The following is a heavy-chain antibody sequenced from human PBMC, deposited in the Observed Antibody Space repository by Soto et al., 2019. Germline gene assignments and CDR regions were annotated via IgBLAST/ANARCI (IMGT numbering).Heavy chain of an antibody. J-gene: IGHJ3*02. D-gene: IGHD2-8*02. CDR3: AKATATGGGAFDI. Sequence: EVQVLESGGGLVQPGGSLRLSCVASGFTCSSYDMSWVRQAAGKGLEWVSTILVGGSTHYPDSVKGRFTISRDNSKNTVFMQMNSLTAGDTAVYYCAKATATGGGAFDICGQGTVVTVSS. V-gene: IGHV3-23*01. CDR1: GFTCSSYD. CDR2: ILVGGST.